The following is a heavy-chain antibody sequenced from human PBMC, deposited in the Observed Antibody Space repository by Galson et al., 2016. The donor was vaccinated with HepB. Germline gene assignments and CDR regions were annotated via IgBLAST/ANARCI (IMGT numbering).Heavy chain of an antibody. CDR3: ARESSIAAAGVLDY. J-gene: IGHJ4*02. CDR2: IWYDGSNT. Sequence: SLRLSCAASGFTFSSYGMHWVRQAPGKGLEWVAVIWYDGSNTYYADSVKGRFTISRDNSKNTLYLQMNSLRAEDTAVYYCARESSIAAAGVLDYWGQGTLVTVSS. D-gene: IGHD6-13*01. CDR1: GFTFSSYG. V-gene: IGHV3-33*01.